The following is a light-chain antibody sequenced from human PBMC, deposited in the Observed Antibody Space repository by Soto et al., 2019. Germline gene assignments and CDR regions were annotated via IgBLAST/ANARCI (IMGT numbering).Light chain of an antibody. CDR2: EVS. Sequence: QSALTQPASVSGSPGQSITISCTGTSSDVGGYNYVSWYQQHPGKAPKLMIYEVSNRPSGVSNRFSGSKSGNTASLTISGLQPEDEADYYCISYTRSSSLVFGGGTKVTVL. CDR3: ISYTRSSSLV. CDR1: SSDVGGYNY. J-gene: IGLJ2*01. V-gene: IGLV2-14*01.